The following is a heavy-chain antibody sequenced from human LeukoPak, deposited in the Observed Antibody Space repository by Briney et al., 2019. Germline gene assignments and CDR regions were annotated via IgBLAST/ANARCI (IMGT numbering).Heavy chain of an antibody. V-gene: IGHV3-7*02. J-gene: IGHJ4*01. CDR1: GFTFSSCW. CDR2: IKPDGSEK. CDR3: ASGRYYNY. Sequence: GGSLRLSCAASGFTFSSCWMTWVRQAPGKGLEWVANIKPDGSEKNYVDSVKGRFTISRDNAKNSLFLQMDSLRAEDTAVYYCASGRYYNYWGQGALVTVSS. D-gene: IGHD1-26*01.